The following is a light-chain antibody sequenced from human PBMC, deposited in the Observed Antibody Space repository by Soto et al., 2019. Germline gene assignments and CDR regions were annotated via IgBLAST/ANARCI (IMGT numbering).Light chain of an antibody. CDR1: HTISSSY. CDR2: GAS. V-gene: IGKV3-20*01. Sequence: EIVLTQSPGTLSLSPGERATLSCRASHTISSSYLAWYQQRPGQAPRLLIYGASSRATGIPDRFSGSGSGTDFTLTISRLEPEDFAVYYCQQYGSSGTFGQGTKVDIK. J-gene: IGKJ1*01. CDR3: QQYGSSGT.